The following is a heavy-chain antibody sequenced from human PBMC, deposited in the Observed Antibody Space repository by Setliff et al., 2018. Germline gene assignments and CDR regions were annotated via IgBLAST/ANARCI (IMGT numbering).Heavy chain of an antibody. V-gene: IGHV3-21*01. J-gene: IGHJ4*02. CDR2: ICGGCSDR. D-gene: IGHD1-26*01. CDR1: GFSFSNHN. Sequence: PGGSLRLSCAASGFSFSNHNMNWFRQIPGKGLEWVSAICGGCSDRHYADSVKGRFTISRDDADSSLYLYMNSLRVDDTAVYFCAGRIGGSPYWGQGTLVTGSS. CDR3: AGRIGGSPY.